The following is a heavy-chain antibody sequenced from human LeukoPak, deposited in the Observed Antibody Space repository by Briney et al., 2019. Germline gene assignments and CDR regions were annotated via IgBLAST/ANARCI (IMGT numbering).Heavy chain of an antibody. CDR2: IDPNSGGS. D-gene: IGHD2-2*01. J-gene: IGHJ5*02. V-gene: IGHV1-2*02. Sequence: GASVKVSCKASGYTFTGYYMHWVRQAPGQGFEWMGWIDPNSGGSNYAQNFQGRVTLTRDTSISTAYMDLSRLRSDDTAVYYCARETIYCSSTSCYGFDPWGQGTLVTVSS. CDR3: ARETIYCSSTSCYGFDP. CDR1: GYTFTGYY.